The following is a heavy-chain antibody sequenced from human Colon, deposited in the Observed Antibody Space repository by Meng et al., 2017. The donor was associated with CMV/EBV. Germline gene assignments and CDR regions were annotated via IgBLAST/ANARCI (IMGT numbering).Heavy chain of an antibody. CDR3: AKGADFHDFWSGYAY. D-gene: IGHD3-3*01. Sequence: GESLKISCSASGFTFNNYDMTWVRQAPGKGLEWVSSISGSGVTTYYTDAVKGRFTISRDNPRNTLYLQINNLRADDTAVYYCAKGADFHDFWSGYAYWGQGTLVTVSS. J-gene: IGHJ4*02. V-gene: IGHV3-23*01. CDR2: ISGSGVTT. CDR1: GFTFNNYD.